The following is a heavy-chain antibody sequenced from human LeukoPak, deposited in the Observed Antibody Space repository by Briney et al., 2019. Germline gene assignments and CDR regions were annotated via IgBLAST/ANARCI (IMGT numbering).Heavy chain of an antibody. Sequence: GGSLRLPCAASGFTFRFYWMHWVRQAPGKGLVWVSRIENDGSSTSYADSVKGRFTISRDNAKNTLYLQMNSLRAEDTAVYYCVRDPHNYDRSGYQDAFDIWGQGTMVTVSS. CDR2: IENDGSST. CDR3: VRDPHNYDRSGYQDAFDI. J-gene: IGHJ3*02. D-gene: IGHD3-22*01. CDR1: GFTFRFYW. V-gene: IGHV3-74*01.